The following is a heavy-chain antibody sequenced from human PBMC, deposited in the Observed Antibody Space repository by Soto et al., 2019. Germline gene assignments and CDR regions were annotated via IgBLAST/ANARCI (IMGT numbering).Heavy chain of an antibody. Sequence: GASVKVSCKASGYTFTSYDINWVRQATGQGLERMGWMNANSGNTGYAQKFQGRVTMTRNTSISTAYMELSSLRSEDTAVYHCARANVLRFLEWSPSTPIYGMDVWGQGTTVTVSS. CDR3: ARANVLRFLEWSPSTPIYGMDV. J-gene: IGHJ6*02. CDR1: GYTFTSYD. V-gene: IGHV1-8*01. D-gene: IGHD3-3*01. CDR2: MNANSGNT.